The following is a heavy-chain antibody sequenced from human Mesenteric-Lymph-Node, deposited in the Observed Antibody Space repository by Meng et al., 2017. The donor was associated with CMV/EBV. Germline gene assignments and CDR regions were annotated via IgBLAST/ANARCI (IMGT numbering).Heavy chain of an antibody. CDR1: GTFRTYT. CDR2: IIPMLGVA. Sequence: GTFRTYTLSWVRQAPGQGLEWMGRIIPMLGVAYYAQKFQGRVTISADKSTNTAYMELSSLTSEDTAVYYCAREYCSGTSCYTGNFQHWGQGTLVTVSS. V-gene: IGHV1-69*02. CDR3: AREYCSGTSCYTGNFQH. D-gene: IGHD2-2*02. J-gene: IGHJ1*01.